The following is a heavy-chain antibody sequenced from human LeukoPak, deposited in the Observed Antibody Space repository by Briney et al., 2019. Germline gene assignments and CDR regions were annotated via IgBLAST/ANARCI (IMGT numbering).Heavy chain of an antibody. CDR2: ISGSGGST. D-gene: IGHD6-19*01. V-gene: IGHV3-23*01. J-gene: IGHJ4*02. CDR1: GFTFSSYA. CDR3: AKSYSSGWFGLYFDS. Sequence: PGGSLRLSCAASGFTFSSYAMSWVRQAPGKGLEWVSAISGSGGSTYYADSVKGRFAISTDNSKNTLYLQMDSLRAEDTAVYYCAKSYSSGWFGLYFDSWDQGSLVTVSS.